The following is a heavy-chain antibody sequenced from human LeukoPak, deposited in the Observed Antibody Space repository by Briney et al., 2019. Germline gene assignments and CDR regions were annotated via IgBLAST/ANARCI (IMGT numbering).Heavy chain of an antibody. CDR3: AREAPALDS. CDR2: ISSSSSTI. J-gene: IGHJ4*02. V-gene: IGHV3-48*01. D-gene: IGHD2-2*01. CDR1: GFTVSSYG. Sequence: PGGSLRLSCAASGFTVSSYGMNWVRQAPGKGLEWVSYISSSSSTITYADSVRGRFTISRDNDKNSLYLQMNSLRAEDTAVYFCAREAPALDSWGQGTLLTVSS.